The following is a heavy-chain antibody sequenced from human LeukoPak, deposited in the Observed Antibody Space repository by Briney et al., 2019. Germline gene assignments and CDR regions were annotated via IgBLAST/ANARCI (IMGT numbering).Heavy chain of an antibody. CDR2: IKGDGSKK. CDR3: ARSGWDPWL. CDR1: GFTFSDYW. D-gene: IGHD1-26*01. J-gene: IGHJ4*02. Sequence: GGSLRLSCEASGFTFSDYWMSWVRQAPGKGPEWVANIKGDGSKKFYVDSVKGRFTISRDNAKNSLYMQMNSLTAEDTAVYYCARSGWDPWLWGQGALVTVSS. V-gene: IGHV3-7*04.